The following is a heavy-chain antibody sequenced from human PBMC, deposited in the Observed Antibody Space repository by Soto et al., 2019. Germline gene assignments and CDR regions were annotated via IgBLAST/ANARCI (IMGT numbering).Heavy chain of an antibody. J-gene: IGHJ6*02. Sequence: QVQLVESGGGVVQPGRSLRLSCAASGFTFSSYGMHWVRQAPGKGLEWVAVISYDGSNKYYAYSVKGRFTIARDNSKNTLYLQMNSLRAEDTAVYYCAKELYRYNWNDGYYGMDVWGQGTTVTVSS. CDR2: ISYDGSNK. D-gene: IGHD1-1*01. CDR1: GFTFSSYG. CDR3: AKELYRYNWNDGYYGMDV. V-gene: IGHV3-30*18.